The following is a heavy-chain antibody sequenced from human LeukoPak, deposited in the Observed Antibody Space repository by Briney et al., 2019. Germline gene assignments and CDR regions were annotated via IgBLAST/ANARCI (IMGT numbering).Heavy chain of an antibody. CDR1: GYTFTSYY. V-gene: IGHV1-46*01. Sequence: ASVKVSCKASGYTFTSYYMHWVRQAPGQGLEWMGIINPSGGSTSYAQKFQGRVTMTRDTSTSTVYMELSSLRSEDTAVYYCARSRYCTNGICSYFDYWGQGILVTVSS. J-gene: IGHJ4*02. D-gene: IGHD2-8*01. CDR3: ARSRYCTNGICSYFDY. CDR2: INPSGGST.